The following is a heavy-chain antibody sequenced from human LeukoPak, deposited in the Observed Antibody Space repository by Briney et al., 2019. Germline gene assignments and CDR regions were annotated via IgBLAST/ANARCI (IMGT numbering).Heavy chain of an antibody. J-gene: IGHJ4*02. Sequence: SETLSLTCTVSGGSISSSSYYWGWIRQPPGKGLEWIGSIYYSGSTYYNPSLKSRVTISVDTSKNQFSLKLSSVTAADTAVYYCARQDRELNYFDYWGQGTLVTVS. V-gene: IGHV4-39*01. CDR1: GGSISSSSYY. D-gene: IGHD1-26*01. CDR3: ARQDRELNYFDY. CDR2: IYYSGST.